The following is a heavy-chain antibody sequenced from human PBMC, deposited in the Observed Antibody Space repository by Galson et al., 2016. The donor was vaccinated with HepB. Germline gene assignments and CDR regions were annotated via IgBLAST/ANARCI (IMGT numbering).Heavy chain of an antibody. CDR3: ARDAGDYDFWSGYPRSENWFDP. D-gene: IGHD3-3*01. CDR1: GFTFSSYG. CDR2: ISYDGNNK. V-gene: IGHV3-30*03. J-gene: IGHJ5*02. Sequence: SLRLSCAASGFTFSSYGMHWVRQAPGKGLEWVAVISYDGNNKYYADSVKGRFTISRDNSKNTLYMQMNSLRAEDTAVYYCARDAGDYDFWSGYPRSENWFDPWGQGTLVTVSS.